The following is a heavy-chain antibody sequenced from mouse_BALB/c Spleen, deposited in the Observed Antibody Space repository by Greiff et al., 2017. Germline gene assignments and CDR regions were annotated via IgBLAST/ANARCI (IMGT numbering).Heavy chain of an antibody. D-gene: IGHD2-4*01. Sequence: EVQRVESGGGLVQPGGSRKLSCAASGFTFSSFGMHWVRQAPEKGLEWVAYISSGSSTIYYADTVKGRFTISRDNPKNTLFLQMTSLRSEDTAMYYCARWGDYDPLFDYWGQGTTLTVSS. CDR2: ISSGSSTI. CDR3: ARWGDYDPLFDY. CDR1: GFTFSSFG. V-gene: IGHV5-17*02. J-gene: IGHJ2*01.